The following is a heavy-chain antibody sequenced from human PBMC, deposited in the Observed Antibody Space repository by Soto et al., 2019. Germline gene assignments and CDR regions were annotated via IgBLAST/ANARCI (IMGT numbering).Heavy chain of an antibody. CDR1: GFTFSSYG. V-gene: IGHV3-30*18. CDR3: AKDNAVLRFLEWLLPADY. J-gene: IGHJ4*02. CDR2: ISYDGSNK. Sequence: GGSLRLSCAASGFTFSSYGMHWVRQAPGKGLEWVAVISYDGSNKYYADSVKGRFTISRDNSKNTLYLQMNSLRAEDTAVYYCAKDNAVLRFLEWLLPADYWGQGTLVTVSS. D-gene: IGHD3-3*01.